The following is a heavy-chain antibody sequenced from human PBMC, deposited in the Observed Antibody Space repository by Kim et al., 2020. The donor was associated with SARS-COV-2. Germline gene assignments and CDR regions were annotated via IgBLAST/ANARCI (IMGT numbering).Heavy chain of an antibody. D-gene: IGHD3-3*01. J-gene: IGHJ3*01. CDR1: GFNFNNYA. Sequence: GGSLRLSCAASGFNFNNYAMHWIRQSPGKGLEWVAVISYEGSKKFYADSLKGRFTVSRDSSKHTAFLQMNSLTDEDTAIYYCAKVRQVFWLAEGRGGFDLWGRGTRVIVSS. V-gene: IGHV3-30*18. CDR2: ISYEGSKK. CDR3: AKVRQVFWLAEGRGGFDL.